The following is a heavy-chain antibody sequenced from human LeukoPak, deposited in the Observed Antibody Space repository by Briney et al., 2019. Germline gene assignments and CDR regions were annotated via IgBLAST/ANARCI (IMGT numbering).Heavy chain of an antibody. CDR1: GFTFDDYA. CDR2: ISWNSGSI. V-gene: IGHV3-9*01. D-gene: IGHD2-8*01. J-gene: IGHJ3*02. Sequence: PGGSLRLSCAASGFTFDDYAMHWVRQAPGKGLEWVSGISWNSGSIGYADSVKGRFTISRDDSKNTLFLQMNSLRAEDTAIYYCAKDSFSFNGIYDALDIWGQGTMVTVSS. CDR3: AKDSFSFNGIYDALDI.